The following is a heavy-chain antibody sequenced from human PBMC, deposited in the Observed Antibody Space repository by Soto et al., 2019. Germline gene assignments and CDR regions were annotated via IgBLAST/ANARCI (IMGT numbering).Heavy chain of an antibody. D-gene: IGHD3-9*01. J-gene: IGHJ6*02. V-gene: IGHV3-23*01. CDR3: AKELAVNDILTGYSYRLLWYYGMDV. CDR2: ISGSGGST. Sequence: GGSLRLSCAASGFTFSSYAMSWVRQAPGKGLEWVSAISGSGGSTYYADSVKGRFTISRDNSKNTLYLQMNSLRAEDTAVYYCAKELAVNDILTGYSYRLLWYYGMDVWGQGTTVTVSS. CDR1: GFTFSSYA.